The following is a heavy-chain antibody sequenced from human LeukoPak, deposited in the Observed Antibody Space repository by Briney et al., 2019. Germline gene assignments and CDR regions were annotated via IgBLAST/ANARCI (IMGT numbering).Heavy chain of an antibody. Sequence: PGGSLRLSCAASGFTFSSYAMSWVRQAPGKGLEWVSAISGSGGSTYYADSVKGRFTISRDNSKNTLYLQMNSLRAEDTAVYYCAKDRHGSGSYQDFDYWGQGTLVTFSS. CDR2: ISGSGGST. D-gene: IGHD3-10*01. CDR1: GFTFSSYA. CDR3: AKDRHGSGSYQDFDY. J-gene: IGHJ4*02. V-gene: IGHV3-23*01.